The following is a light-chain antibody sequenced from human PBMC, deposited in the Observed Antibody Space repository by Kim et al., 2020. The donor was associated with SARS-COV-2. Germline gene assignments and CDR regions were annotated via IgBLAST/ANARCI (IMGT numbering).Light chain of an antibody. Sequence: DIQMTQSPSTLSASVGDRVTITCRASQGISTWLAWYQQKPGKAPNLPIYKASSLQSGDPSRFSGSGSGTEFTLTISSLQPDDSASYYCQQYHGYPYTFGQGTKLEI. CDR3: QQYHGYPYT. CDR1: QGISTW. CDR2: KAS. J-gene: IGKJ2*01. V-gene: IGKV1-5*03.